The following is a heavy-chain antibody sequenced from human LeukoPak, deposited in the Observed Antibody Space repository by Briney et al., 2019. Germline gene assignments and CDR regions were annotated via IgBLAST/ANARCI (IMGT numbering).Heavy chain of an antibody. CDR3: AKDRIQLWLQDAFDI. CDR1: RFTFSSYG. CDR2: ISGSGGST. D-gene: IGHD5-18*01. J-gene: IGHJ3*02. V-gene: IGHV3-23*01. Sequence: TGGSLRLSCAASRFTFSSYGMHWVRQAPGKGLEWVSAISGSGGSTYYADSVKGRFTISRDNSKNTLYLQMNSLRAEDTAVYYCAKDRIQLWLQDAFDIWGQGTMVTVSS.